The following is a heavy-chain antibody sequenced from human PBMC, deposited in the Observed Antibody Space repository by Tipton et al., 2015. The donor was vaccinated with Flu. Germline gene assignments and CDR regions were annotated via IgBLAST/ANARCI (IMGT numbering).Heavy chain of an antibody. D-gene: IGHD5-12*01. CDR3: ARGSGYANTYFDS. Sequence: TLSLTCAVSGNSIRSSNYYWGWIRQPPGKGLEWIGNIFHSGNTYHNPSLKSRVTISLDTSKNQFSLRLKSVIAADTAVYYCARGSGYANTYFDSWGRGTLVTVSS. CDR1: GNSIRSSNYY. J-gene: IGHJ4*02. CDR2: IFHSGNT. V-gene: IGHV4-39*07.